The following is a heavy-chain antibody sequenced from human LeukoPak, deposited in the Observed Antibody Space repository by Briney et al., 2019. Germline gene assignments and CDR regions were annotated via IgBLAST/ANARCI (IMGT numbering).Heavy chain of an antibody. Sequence: SQTLSLTCTVSGGSISSGDYYWSWIRQPPGKGLEWIGYIYYSGSTYYNPSLKSRVTISVDTSKNQFSLKLSSVTAADTAVYYCARSARGDYAEYFQHWGQGTLVTVSS. CDR2: IYYSGST. J-gene: IGHJ1*01. CDR3: ARSARGDYAEYFQH. V-gene: IGHV4-30-4*01. CDR1: GGSISSGDYY. D-gene: IGHD4-17*01.